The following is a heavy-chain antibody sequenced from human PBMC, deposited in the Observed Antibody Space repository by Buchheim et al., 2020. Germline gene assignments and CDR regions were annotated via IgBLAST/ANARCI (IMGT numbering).Heavy chain of an antibody. Sequence: EVQLLESGGGLVQPGGSLRLSCAASGFTFSSYAMSWVRQAPGKGLELVSAISGSGGSTYYADSVKGRFTISRDNSKNTLYLQRNSLRAEDTAVYYCAKEVLPTDYGDYGYFDLWGRGTL. CDR1: GFTFSSYA. CDR3: AKEVLPTDYGDYGYFDL. D-gene: IGHD4-17*01. V-gene: IGHV3-23*01. CDR2: ISGSGGST. J-gene: IGHJ2*01.